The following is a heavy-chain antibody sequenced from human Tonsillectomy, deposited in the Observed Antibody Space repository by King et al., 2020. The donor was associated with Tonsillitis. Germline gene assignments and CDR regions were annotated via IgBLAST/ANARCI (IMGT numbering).Heavy chain of an antibody. J-gene: IGHJ4*02. CDR3: AKLPTYDSSGYYPGDYFDY. V-gene: IGHV3-30*18. Sequence: QLVQSGGGVVQPGRSLRLSCAASGLTFSSYGMHWVRQAPGKGLEWVAVISYDGNNKYYADSVKGRFTIPRDNSKNTLYLQMNSLRAEDTAVYYCAKLPTYDSSGYYPGDYFDYWGQGTLVTVSS. CDR2: ISYDGNNK. D-gene: IGHD3-22*01. CDR1: GLTFSSYG.